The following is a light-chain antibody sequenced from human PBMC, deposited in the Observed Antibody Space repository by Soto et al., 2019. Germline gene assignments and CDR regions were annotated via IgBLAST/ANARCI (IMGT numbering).Light chain of an antibody. J-gene: IGKJ1*01. V-gene: IGKV3-20*01. CDR2: GAS. Sequence: EIVLTQSPGTLSLSPGEKPTSPSRPVQRVSSSYLAWYQQKPGQAPRLLIYGASSRATGIPDRFSGSGSGTDFTLTISRLEPEDFAVYYCQQYGSSPRTFGQGTKVDIK. CDR1: QRVSSSY. CDR3: QQYGSSPRT.